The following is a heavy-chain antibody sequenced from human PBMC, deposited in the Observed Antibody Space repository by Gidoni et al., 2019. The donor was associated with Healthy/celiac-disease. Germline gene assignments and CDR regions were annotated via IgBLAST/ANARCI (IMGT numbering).Heavy chain of an antibody. CDR3: ARDHPYCSGGSCYSYNKAHAFDI. Sequence: VQLQQWGAGLLKPSETLSLTCAVYGGSFSGYYRSWIRKPPGKGLEWVGEINHSGSTNYNPSLKRRVTISVDTAKNQFSLKLSSVTAADTAVYYCARDHPYCSGGSCYSYNKAHAFDIWGQGTMVTVSS. D-gene: IGHD2-15*01. J-gene: IGHJ3*02. V-gene: IGHV4-34*01. CDR2: INHSGST. CDR1: GGSFSGYY.